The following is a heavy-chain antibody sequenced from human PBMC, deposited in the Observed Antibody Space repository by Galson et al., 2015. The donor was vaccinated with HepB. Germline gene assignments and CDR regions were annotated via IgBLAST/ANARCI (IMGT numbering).Heavy chain of an antibody. Sequence: SLRLSCAASEFTFENDGMNWVRQAPRKGLEWLSFISSGSTTTYYADAVRGRFTIYRDNAKNSLYLEMNSLRDEDTAVYYCARVRGGYYGYFDNWGQGTLVTVSS. J-gene: IGHJ4*02. CDR2: ISSGSTTT. V-gene: IGHV3-48*02. CDR1: EFTFENDG. D-gene: IGHD3-3*01. CDR3: ARVRGGYYGYFDN.